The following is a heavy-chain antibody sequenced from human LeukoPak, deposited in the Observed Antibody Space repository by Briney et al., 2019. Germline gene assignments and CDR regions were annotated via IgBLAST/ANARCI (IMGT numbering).Heavy chain of an antibody. V-gene: IGHV4-38-2*02. J-gene: IGHJ4*02. CDR1: DNSISSGYY. CDR3: AGSKRDYGGNSALGLL. CDR2: IYYSGST. D-gene: IGHD4-23*01. Sequence: PAETLSLTCTVSDNSISSGYYWGWIRQPPGKGLGWIGNIYYSGSTNYNPSLKSRVTISVDTSKNQFSLKLSSVTAAETAVYYCAGSKRDYGGNSALGLLWGQGAQGTLS.